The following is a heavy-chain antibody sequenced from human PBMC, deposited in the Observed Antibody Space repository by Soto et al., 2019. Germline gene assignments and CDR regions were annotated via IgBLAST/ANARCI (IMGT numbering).Heavy chain of an antibody. CDR3: ARARTNWFDP. CDR2: IYYSGST. Sequence: QVQLQESGPGLVKPSETLSLTCTVSGGSISSYYWSWIRQPPGKGLEWIGYIYYSGSTNYNPSLKSRVTISVDTSKNQFSLKLSSVTAADTAVYYCARARTNWFDPWGQGTLVTVSS. V-gene: IGHV4-59*01. CDR1: GGSISSYY. J-gene: IGHJ5*02.